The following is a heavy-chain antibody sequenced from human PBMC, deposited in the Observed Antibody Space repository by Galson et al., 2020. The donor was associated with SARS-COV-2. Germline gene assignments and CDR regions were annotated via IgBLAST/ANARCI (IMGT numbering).Heavy chain of an antibody. J-gene: IGHJ6*02. Sequence: NSGGPLRLSCAASGFPFSTYSMNWVRLAPGKGLEWVSSISTSISYTYYDDSVKGRFSISRDNPRNSLYLQMNSLRAEDTSVYYCARDEGIRGYNYGRLYYGMDVWGQGTTVTGSS. CDR1: GFPFSTYS. V-gene: IGHV3-21*01. D-gene: IGHD5-18*01. CDR3: ARDEGIRGYNYGRLYYGMDV. CDR2: ISTSISYT.